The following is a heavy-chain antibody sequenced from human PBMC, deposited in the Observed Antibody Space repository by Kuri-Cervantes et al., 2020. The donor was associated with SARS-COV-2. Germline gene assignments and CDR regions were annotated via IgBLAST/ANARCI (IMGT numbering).Heavy chain of an antibody. D-gene: IGHD6-19*01. J-gene: IGHJ4*02. V-gene: IGHV3-48*02. Sequence: GESLKISCAASGFTFSSHSMNWVRQAPGKGLEWISYISSRSRTIYYADSVKGRLTISRDNAKNSLYLQMNSLRDEDTAVYYCASLPGIGAAVAGGNDYWGQGTLVTVSS. CDR1: GFTFSSHS. CDR3: ASLPGIGAAVAGGNDY. CDR2: ISSRSRTI.